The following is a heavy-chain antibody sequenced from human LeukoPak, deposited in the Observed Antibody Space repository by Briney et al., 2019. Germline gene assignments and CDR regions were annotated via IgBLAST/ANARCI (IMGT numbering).Heavy chain of an antibody. D-gene: IGHD2-2*01. CDR2: IGSSSRSI. J-gene: IGHJ6*02. V-gene: IGHV3-21*04. CDR3: ARDKLPAPWDGMDV. Sequence: GGSLRLSCAASGFTFTSHSMNWVRQAPGKRLEWVSSIGSSSRSIYYADSVKGRFTISRDNSKNTLYLQMNSLRPEDTAVYYCARDKLPAPWDGMDVWGQGTTVTVSS. CDR1: GFTFTSHS.